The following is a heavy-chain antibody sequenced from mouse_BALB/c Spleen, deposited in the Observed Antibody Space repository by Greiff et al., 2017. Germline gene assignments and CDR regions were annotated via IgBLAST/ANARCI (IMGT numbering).Heavy chain of an antibody. CDR1: GYTFTSYW. J-gene: IGHJ2*01. CDR2: IYPSDSYT. CDR3: TRERGVHYYYFDY. D-gene: IGHD1-2*01. V-gene: IGHV1-69*02. Sequence: VQLQQPGAELVRPGASVKLSCKASGYTFTSYWINWVKQRPGQGLEWIGNIYPSDSYTNYNQKFKDKATLTVDKSSSTAYMQLSSPTSEDSAVYYCTRERGVHYYYFDYWGQGTTLTVSS.